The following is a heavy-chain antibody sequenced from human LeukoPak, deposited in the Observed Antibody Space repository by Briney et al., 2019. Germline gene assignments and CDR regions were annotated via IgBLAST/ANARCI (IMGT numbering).Heavy chain of an antibody. V-gene: IGHV4-4*07. J-gene: IGHJ5*02. D-gene: IGHD5-18*01. CDR2: IYTSGST. Sequence: SETLSLTCTVSGGSISSYYWSWIRQPAGKGLEWIGRIYTSGSTNYNPSLKSRVTMSVDTSKNQFSLKLSSVTAADTAVYYCARDPRDTAMATNWFDPWGQGTLVTVSS. CDR3: ARDPRDTAMATNWFDP. CDR1: GGSISSYY.